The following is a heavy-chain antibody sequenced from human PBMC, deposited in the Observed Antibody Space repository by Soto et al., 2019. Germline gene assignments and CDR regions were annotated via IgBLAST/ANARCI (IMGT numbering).Heavy chain of an antibody. CDR3: ASSLALTTRYCSGGSCYSGAFDI. V-gene: IGHV6-1*01. Sequence: SQTLSLTCAISRDSVSSNSAAWNWIRQSPSRGLEWLGRTYYRSKWYNDYAVSVKSRITINPDTSKNQFSLQLNSVTPEDTAVYYCASSLALTTRYCSGGSCYSGAFDIWGQGTMVTVSS. CDR2: TYYRSKWYN. J-gene: IGHJ3*02. D-gene: IGHD2-15*01. CDR1: RDSVSSNSAA.